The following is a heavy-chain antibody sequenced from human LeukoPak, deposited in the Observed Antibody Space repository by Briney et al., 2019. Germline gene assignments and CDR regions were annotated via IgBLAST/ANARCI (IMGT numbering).Heavy chain of an antibody. V-gene: IGHV4-31*03. CDR3: AREAGGYDYVWGSYRLNWFDP. Sequence: SETLSLTCTVSGGSISSGGYYWSWIRQHPGKGLEWIGYIYYSGSTYYNLSLKSRVTISVDTSKNQFSLKLSSVTAADTAVYYCAREAGGYDYVWGSYRLNWFDPWGQGTLVTVSS. CDR2: IYYSGST. J-gene: IGHJ5*02. D-gene: IGHD3-16*02. CDR1: GGSISSGGYY.